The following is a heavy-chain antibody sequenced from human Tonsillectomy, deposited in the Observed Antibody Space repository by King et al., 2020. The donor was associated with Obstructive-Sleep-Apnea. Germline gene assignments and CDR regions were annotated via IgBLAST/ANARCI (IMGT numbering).Heavy chain of an antibody. V-gene: IGHV3-48*01. CDR3: ARDAIYGSGKYYND. CDR1: GLTFRDYS. Sequence: QLVQSGGGLVQPGGSLRLSCAASGLTFRDYSMNWVRQAPGKGLEWVSHISGSSRTIYYADSVKGRFSISRDNDKSSLYLQMNSLRVEDTAVYYSARDAIYGSGKYYNDWGQGTLVTVSS. CDR2: ISGSSRTI. D-gene: IGHD3-10*01. J-gene: IGHJ4*02.